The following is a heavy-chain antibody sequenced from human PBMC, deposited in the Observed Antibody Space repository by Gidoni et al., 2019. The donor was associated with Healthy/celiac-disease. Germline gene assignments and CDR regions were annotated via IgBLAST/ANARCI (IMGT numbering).Heavy chain of an antibody. Sequence: QVQLVESGGGVVQPGRSLRLSCAASGFTFSSYAMHWVRQAPGKGLEWVAVISYDGSNKYDADSVKGRFTISRDNSKNTLYLQMNSLRAEDTAVYYCARELAGFDYWGQGTLVTVSA. CDR3: ARELAGFDY. CDR2: ISYDGSNK. D-gene: IGHD6-19*01. J-gene: IGHJ4*02. CDR1: GFTFSSYA. V-gene: IGHV3-30*04.